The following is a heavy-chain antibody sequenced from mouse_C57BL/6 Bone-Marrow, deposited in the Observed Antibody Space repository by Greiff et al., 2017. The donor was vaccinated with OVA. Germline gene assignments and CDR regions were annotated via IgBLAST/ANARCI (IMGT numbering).Heavy chain of an antibody. V-gene: IGHV1-64*01. CDR3: ARRLGEFDY. J-gene: IGHJ2*01. CDR2: IHPNSGST. D-gene: IGHD4-1*01. CDR1: GYTFTSYW. Sequence: QVQLQQSGAELVKPGASVKLSCKASGYTFTSYWMHWVKQRPGQGLEWIGMIHPNSGSTNYNEKFKSQATLTVDKSSSTAYMQLRSLTSEDSAVYYCARRLGEFDYWGQGTTLTVSS.